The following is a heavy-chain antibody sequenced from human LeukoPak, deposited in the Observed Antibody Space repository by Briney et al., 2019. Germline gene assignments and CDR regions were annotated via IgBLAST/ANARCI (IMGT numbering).Heavy chain of an antibody. CDR1: GFTFSFYS. Sequence: GGSLRLSCAASGFTFSFYSMNWVRQAPGKGLEWISYISSGSSTIYYADSVKGRFTISRDNSKNTLYLEVISLTAEDTAVYYCAKDDAWLRFGEWSQGTLVTVSS. J-gene: IGHJ4*02. V-gene: IGHV3-48*01. D-gene: IGHD3-10*01. CDR3: AKDDAWLRFGE. CDR2: ISSGSSTI.